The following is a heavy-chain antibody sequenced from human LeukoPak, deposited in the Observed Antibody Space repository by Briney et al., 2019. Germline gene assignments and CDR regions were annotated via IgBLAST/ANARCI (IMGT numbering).Heavy chain of an antibody. V-gene: IGHV3-30-3*01. Sequence: TGGSLRPSCAASGFTFSSYAMHWVRQAPGKGLEWVAVISYDGSNKYYADSVKGRFTISRDNSKNTLYLQMNSLRAEDTAVYYCARAADSSSWVFDYWGQGTLVTVSS. D-gene: IGHD6-13*01. J-gene: IGHJ4*02. CDR1: GFTFSSYA. CDR2: ISYDGSNK. CDR3: ARAADSSSWVFDY.